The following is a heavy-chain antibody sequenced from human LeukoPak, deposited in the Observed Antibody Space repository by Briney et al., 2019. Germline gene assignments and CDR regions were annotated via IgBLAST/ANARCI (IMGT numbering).Heavy chain of an antibody. CDR3: ARDSPYNWNYRMNWFDP. CDR1: GGSISSYY. CDR2: IYTSGST. Sequence: SETLSLTCTVSGGSISSYYWSWIRQPAGKGLEWIGRIYTSGSTNYNPSLKSRVTMSVDTSKNQFSLKLSSVTAADTAVYYCARDSPYNWNYRMNWFDPWGQGTLVTVSS. V-gene: IGHV4-4*07. J-gene: IGHJ5*02. D-gene: IGHD1-7*01.